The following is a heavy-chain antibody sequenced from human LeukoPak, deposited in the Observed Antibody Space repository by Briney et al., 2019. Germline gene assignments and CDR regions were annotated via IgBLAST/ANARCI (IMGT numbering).Heavy chain of an antibody. CDR1: GYSFTNYW. J-gene: IGHJ4*02. CDR3: ARRYTGTYYEGVAGY. D-gene: IGHD1-26*01. V-gene: IGHV5-51*01. CDR2: IYPGDSNT. Sequence: GESLKISCKGSGYSFTNYWIGWVRQMPGKGLEWMGIIYPGDSNTRYSPSFQGQVTISADKSISTAYLQWSRLKASDTAIYYCARRYTGTYYEGVAGYWGQGTLVTVSS.